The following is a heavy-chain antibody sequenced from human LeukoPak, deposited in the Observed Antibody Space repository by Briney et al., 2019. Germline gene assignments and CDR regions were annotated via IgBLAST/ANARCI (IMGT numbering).Heavy chain of an antibody. CDR3: ARGGPNSSGYTVDAFDI. D-gene: IGHD3-22*01. V-gene: IGHV4-59*02. CDR2: IHYTGST. Sequence: SETLSLTCTVSGDSVSSYYWSWIRRPPGKGLEWIGYIHYTGSTNYHPSLTSRVSMSVDTSENQFSLKLTSVTAADTAVYYCARGGPNSSGYTVDAFDIWGLGTMITVPS. J-gene: IGHJ3*02. CDR1: GDSVSSYY.